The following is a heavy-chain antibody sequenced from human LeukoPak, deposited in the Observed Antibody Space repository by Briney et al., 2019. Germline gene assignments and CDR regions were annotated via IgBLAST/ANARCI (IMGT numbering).Heavy chain of an antibody. D-gene: IGHD4-17*01. Sequence: SETLSLTCTVSGGSISSGSYYWSWIRQPPGKGLEWIGYIYYSGSTNYNPSLKSRVTISVDTSKNQFSLKLSSVTAADTAVYYCARARDYGDYVGLGDYYYYYMDVWGKGTTVTVSS. CDR2: IYYSGST. CDR3: ARARDYGDYVGLGDYYYYYMDV. V-gene: IGHV4-61*01. J-gene: IGHJ6*03. CDR1: GGSISSGSYY.